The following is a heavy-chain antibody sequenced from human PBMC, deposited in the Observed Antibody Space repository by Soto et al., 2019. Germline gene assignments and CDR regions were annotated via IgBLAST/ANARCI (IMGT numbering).Heavy chain of an antibody. D-gene: IGHD5-12*01. CDR3: ARGILKDGYNPAVRSVYGIDI. Sequence: GASVKVSCKASWCTFSGYAISWVRQATGEGIEWMGGIIPIFGTANYSQQSQGRVTIPADESTSTAYMELSSLRSEDTAVYYCARGILKDGYNPAVRSVYGIDIWRQATTVTVSS. V-gene: IGHV1-69*13. CDR1: WCTFSGYA. CDR2: IIPIFGTA. J-gene: IGHJ6*02.